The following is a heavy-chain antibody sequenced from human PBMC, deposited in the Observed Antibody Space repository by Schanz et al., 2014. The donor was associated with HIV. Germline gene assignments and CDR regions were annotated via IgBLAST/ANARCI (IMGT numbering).Heavy chain of an antibody. J-gene: IGHJ4*02. V-gene: IGHV4-31*11. Sequence: QVPLQESGPGLVKPSQTLSLTCVVSGGSISSGGHFWSWIRQHPGKGLEWIGYIYYSGSTNYNPSLKSRVKISMDTSKNQFSLNLTLVTAADTAVYYCARAKWPPRSRHFDFWGQGNLVTVSS. CDR3: ARAKWPPRSRHFDF. D-gene: IGHD6-13*01. CDR1: GGSISSGGHF. CDR2: IYYSGST.